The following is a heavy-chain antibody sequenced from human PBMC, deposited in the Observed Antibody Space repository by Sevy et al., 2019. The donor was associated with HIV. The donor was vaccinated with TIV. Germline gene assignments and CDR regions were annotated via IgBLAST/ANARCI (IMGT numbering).Heavy chain of an antibody. Sequence: GESLKISCAASGFTFSSYSMNWVRQAPGKGLEWVSSISSSSSYIYYADSVKGRFTIFRDNAKNSLYLQMNSLRAEDTAVYYCAREDYYDSSLPLDYWGQGTLVTVSS. CDR3: AREDYYDSSLPLDY. J-gene: IGHJ4*02. D-gene: IGHD3-22*01. CDR1: GFTFSSYS. CDR2: ISSSSSYI. V-gene: IGHV3-21*01.